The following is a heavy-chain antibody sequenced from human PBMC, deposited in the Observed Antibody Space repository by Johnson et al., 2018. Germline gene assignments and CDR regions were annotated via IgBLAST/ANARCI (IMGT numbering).Heavy chain of an antibody. CDR2: INHSGST. CDR1: GGSFSGYY. D-gene: IGHD5/OR15-5a*01. CDR3: ARGRGSTTGYYYHYYMDV. J-gene: IGHJ6*03. Sequence: QVQLQQWGAGLLKPSETLSLTCAVYGGSFSGYYWSWIRQPPGKGLEWVGEINHSGSTNYNPSLKSRVTISVDTSKNQFSLKLSSLTAPATAVYYCARGRGSTTGYYYHYYMDVWGKGTTVTVSS. V-gene: IGHV4-34*01.